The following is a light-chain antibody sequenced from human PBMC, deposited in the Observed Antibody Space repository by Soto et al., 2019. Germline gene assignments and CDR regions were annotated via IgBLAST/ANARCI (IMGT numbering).Light chain of an antibody. Sequence: QSALTQPASVSGSPGQSITISCTGTSSDIGRYNYVSWYQQYPGKAPKFMIYDVSNRPSGVSNHFSGSKSGNTASLTISGLQAEDEADYYCSSYISSSTYVFGTGTQLTVL. V-gene: IGLV2-14*01. J-gene: IGLJ1*01. CDR3: SSYISSSTYV. CDR1: SSDIGRYNY. CDR2: DVS.